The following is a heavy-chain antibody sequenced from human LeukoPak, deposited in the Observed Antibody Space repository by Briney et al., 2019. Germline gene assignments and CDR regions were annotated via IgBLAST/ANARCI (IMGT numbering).Heavy chain of an antibody. V-gene: IGHV1-69*01. Sequence: ASVKASCKVAVGTFSSYAISWVRQAPGQGLEWMGGIIPIFGTANYAQKFQGRVTITADESTSTAYMELSSLRSEDTAVYYCARYTVRPLRYYGMDVWGQGTTVTVSS. J-gene: IGHJ6*02. CDR3: ARYTVRPLRYYGMDV. CDR2: IIPIFGTA. D-gene: IGHD4-17*01. CDR1: VGTFSSYA.